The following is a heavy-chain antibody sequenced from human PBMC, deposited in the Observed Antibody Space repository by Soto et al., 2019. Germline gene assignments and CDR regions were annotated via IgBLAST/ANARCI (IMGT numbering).Heavy chain of an antibody. CDR2: IYYSGST. CDR1: GGSISSGGYY. J-gene: IGHJ4*02. D-gene: IGHD4-17*01. CDR3: ARTAADYGDYEMGDY. Sequence: QVQLQESGPGLVKPSQTLSLTCTVSGGSISSGGYYWSWIRQHPGKGLEWIGYIYYSGSTYYNPSPKSRVTISVDTSKNQFSLKLSSVTAADTAVYYCARTAADYGDYEMGDYWGQGTLVTVSS. V-gene: IGHV4-31*03.